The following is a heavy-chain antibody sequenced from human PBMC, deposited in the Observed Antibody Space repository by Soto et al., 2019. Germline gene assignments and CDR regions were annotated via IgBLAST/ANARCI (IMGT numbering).Heavy chain of an antibody. CDR3: ARITCSSLRCNVAAGKWFDP. V-gene: IGHV4-59*11. CDR2: IYYSGDS. CDR1: GGSINSHY. J-gene: IGHJ5*02. D-gene: IGHD2-2*01. Sequence: QVHLQESGPGLVRPSETLSLTCSVSGGSINSHYWSWIRQPPGKGLEYIGHIYYSGDSDSNSSLKSRVTMSVDTSKSQFSLRLASVTAADTAVYFCARITCSSLRCNVAAGKWFDPWGQGILVTVSS.